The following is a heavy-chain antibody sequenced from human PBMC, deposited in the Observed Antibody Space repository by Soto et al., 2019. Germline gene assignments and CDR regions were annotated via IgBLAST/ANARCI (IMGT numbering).Heavy chain of an antibody. D-gene: IGHD3-10*01. V-gene: IGHV3-7*03. CDR1: GFTFSSYW. CDR3: ARVYYYGSGSYYNWFDP. Sequence: GGSLRLSCAASGFTFSSYWMSWVRQAPGKGLEWVANIKHDGSEKYYVDSVKGRFTISRDNAKNSLYLQMNSLRAEDTAVYYCARVYYYGSGSYYNWFDPWGQGTLVTVSS. J-gene: IGHJ5*02. CDR2: IKHDGSEK.